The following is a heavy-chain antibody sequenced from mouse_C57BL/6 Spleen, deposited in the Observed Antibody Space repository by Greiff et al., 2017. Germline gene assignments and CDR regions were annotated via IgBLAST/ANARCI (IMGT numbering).Heavy chain of an antibody. CDR1: GYTFTSYW. V-gene: IGHV1-55*01. CDR2: IYPGSGST. Sequence: QLQQSGAELVKPGASVKMSCKASGYTFTSYWITWVKQRPGQGLEWIGDIYPGSGSTNYNEKFKSKATLTVDTSSSTAYMQLSSLTSEDSAVYYCARDWDDFDYWGQGTTLTVSS. J-gene: IGHJ2*01. D-gene: IGHD4-1*01. CDR3: ARDWDDFDY.